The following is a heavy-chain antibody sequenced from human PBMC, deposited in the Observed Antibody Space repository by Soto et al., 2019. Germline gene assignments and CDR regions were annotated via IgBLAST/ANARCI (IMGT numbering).Heavy chain of an antibody. D-gene: IGHD3-22*01. V-gene: IGHV3-23*01. J-gene: IGHJ4*02. CDR1: GFTLRSYA. CDR3: AKSFYSNGYYYGLIDY. CDR2: ISSSGGST. Sequence: GGSLRLSCAASGFTLRSYAMSWVRQAPGKGLEWVSTISSSGGSTYYADSVKGRFTFSRDNSMNTLHLQMNSLRAEDTAVYYCAKSFYSNGYYYGLIDYWGQGTLVTVSS.